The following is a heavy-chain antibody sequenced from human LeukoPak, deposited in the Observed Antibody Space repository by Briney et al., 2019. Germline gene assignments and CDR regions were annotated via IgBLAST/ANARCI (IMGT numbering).Heavy chain of an antibody. CDR3: ARRRIVGSTDDAFDI. V-gene: IGHV3-30-3*01. CDR2: ISSDGSTK. J-gene: IGHJ3*02. CDR1: GFTFSSYA. Sequence: GGSLRLSCAASGFTFSSYAMHWVRQAPGKGLEWAAVISSDGSTKYYADSVKGRFTTSRDNSNNTLYLQMNSLRADDTAIYYCARRRIVGSTDDAFDIWGQGTMVTLSS. D-gene: IGHD1-26*01.